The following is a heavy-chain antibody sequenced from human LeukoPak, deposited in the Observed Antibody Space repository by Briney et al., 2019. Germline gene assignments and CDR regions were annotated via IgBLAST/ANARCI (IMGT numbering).Heavy chain of an antibody. CDR2: IIPILGIA. V-gene: IGHV1-69*04. Sequence: SVKVSCKASGGTFSSYAISWVRQAPGQGLEWMGRIIPILGIANYAQKFQGRVTITADKSTSTAYMELSSLRSEDTAVYYCATRVGSSSWPSFDYWGQGTLVTVSS. CDR3: ATRVGSSSWPSFDY. CDR1: GGTFSSYA. J-gene: IGHJ4*02. D-gene: IGHD6-13*01.